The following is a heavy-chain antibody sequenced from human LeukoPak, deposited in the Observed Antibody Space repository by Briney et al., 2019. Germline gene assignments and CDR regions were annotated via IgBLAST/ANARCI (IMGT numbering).Heavy chain of an antibody. CDR1: GYTFTSYY. Sequence: ASVKVSCKASGYTFTSYYMHWVRQAPGQGLAWMGIINPSGGSTSYAQKFQGRVTMTRDTSTSTVYMELSSLRSEDTAVYYCASEGAYGSGSYPFDYWAREPWSPSPQ. J-gene: IGHJ4*02. CDR2: INPSGGST. D-gene: IGHD3-10*01. CDR3: ASEGAYGSGSYPFDY. V-gene: IGHV1-46*01.